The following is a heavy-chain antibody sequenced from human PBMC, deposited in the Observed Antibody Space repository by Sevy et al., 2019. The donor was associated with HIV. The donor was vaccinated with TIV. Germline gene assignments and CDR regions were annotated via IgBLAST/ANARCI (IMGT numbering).Heavy chain of an antibody. CDR3: ASPRAGDSSGWWIDAVDF. D-gene: IGHD6-19*01. Sequence: GGSLRLSCTASGFTFSSYAMHWVRQAPGKGLEWVALISYNGKYTYYADSVKGRFSISRDDSSNTLYLQMNSLRPEDTAVYFCASPRAGDSSGWWIDAVDFWGPGTVVTGSS. V-gene: IGHV3-30*04. J-gene: IGHJ3*01. CDR2: ISYNGKYT. CDR1: GFTFSSYA.